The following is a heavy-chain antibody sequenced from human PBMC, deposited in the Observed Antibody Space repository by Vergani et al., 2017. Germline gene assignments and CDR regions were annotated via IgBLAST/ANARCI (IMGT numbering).Heavy chain of an antibody. Sequence: QVQLVESGGGLVKPGGSLRLSCAASGFTFSDYYMSWIRQAPGKGLEWVSYISSSGSTIYYADSVKGRFTISRDNAKNSLYLQMNSLRAEDTAVYYCARDEGDIVVVPAVNYYYGMDVWGQGTTVTVSS. CDR1: GFTFSDYY. CDR2: ISSSGSTI. CDR3: ARDEGDIVVVPAVNYYYGMDV. D-gene: IGHD2-2*01. V-gene: IGHV3-11*04. J-gene: IGHJ6*02.